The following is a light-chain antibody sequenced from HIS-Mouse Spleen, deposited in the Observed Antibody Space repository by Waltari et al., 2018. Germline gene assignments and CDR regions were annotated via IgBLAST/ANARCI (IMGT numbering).Light chain of an antibody. J-gene: IGLJ2*01. CDR1: ALPKNY. V-gene: IGLV3-10*01. CDR2: EDS. Sequence: SYELTQPPSVSVSQGQTARITCSGDALPKNYAYWYQQKSGQAPVLVIYEDSKRPPGIPERFSGSSSGTMATLTISGAQVEDEADYYCYSTDSSGNHRVFGGGTKLTVL. CDR3: YSTDSSGNHRV.